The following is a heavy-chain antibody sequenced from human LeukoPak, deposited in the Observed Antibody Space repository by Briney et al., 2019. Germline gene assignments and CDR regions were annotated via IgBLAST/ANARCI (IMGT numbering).Heavy chain of an antibody. CDR2: IIPILGIA. V-gene: IGHV1-69*04. CDR1: GGTFSSYA. D-gene: IGHD4-23*01. CDR3: ARDVGYGGNSYFDY. J-gene: IGHJ4*02. Sequence: ASVKVSCKASGGTFSSYAISWVRQAPGQGLEWMGRIIPILGIANYAQKFQGRVTITADKSTSTAYMELSSLRSEDTAVYYCARDVGYGGNSYFDYWGQGTLVTVSS.